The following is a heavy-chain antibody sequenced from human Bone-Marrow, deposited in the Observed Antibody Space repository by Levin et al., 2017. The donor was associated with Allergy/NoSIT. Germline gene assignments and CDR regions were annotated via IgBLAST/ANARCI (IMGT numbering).Heavy chain of an antibody. V-gene: IGHV3-72*01. CDR3: ARGFHSFDI. J-gene: IGHJ3*02. Sequence: GESLKISCAASGFTFSDYHMDWVRQAPGKGLEWVGRIRNKANRYSTEYAASVKGRFTISRDESKNSLYLQMNNLESEDTAMFYCARGFHSFDIWGQGTMVTVSS. CDR1: GFTFSDYH. D-gene: IGHD3-10*01. CDR2: IRNKANRYST.